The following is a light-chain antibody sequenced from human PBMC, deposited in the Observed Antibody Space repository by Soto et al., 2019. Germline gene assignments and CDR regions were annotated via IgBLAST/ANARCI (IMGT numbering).Light chain of an antibody. CDR1: QTISSR. CDR2: AAS. CDR3: QQSHSRVT. V-gene: IGKV1-39*01. J-gene: IGKJ1*01. Sequence: IQMTQSPSSLSASVGYSVTISCRASQTISSRLSWYQQEPGKAPRILIYAASRLQSGVPSRFTGSASGTDFTLTISGLKPEDFATYYCQQSHSRVTFGQGTKVDIK.